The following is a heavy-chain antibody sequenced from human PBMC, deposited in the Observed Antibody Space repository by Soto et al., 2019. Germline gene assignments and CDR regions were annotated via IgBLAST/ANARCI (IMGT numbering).Heavy chain of an antibody. V-gene: IGHV4-31*03. CDR2: IYYSGST. D-gene: IGHD2-8*02. Sequence: SETLSLTCTVSGGSISSGGYYWTWIRQHPGKGLEWIGYIYYSGSTYYNPSLKSRVTISVDTSKNQFSLKLSSVTAADTAVYYCARGGGVYYFDYWGQGTLVTVSS. J-gene: IGHJ4*02. CDR1: GGSISSGGYY. CDR3: ARGGGVYYFDY.